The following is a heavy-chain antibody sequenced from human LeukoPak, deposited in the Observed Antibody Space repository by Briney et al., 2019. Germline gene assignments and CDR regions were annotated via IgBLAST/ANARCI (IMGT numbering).Heavy chain of an antibody. V-gene: IGHV1-18*04. J-gene: IGHJ5*02. CDR2: ISAYNGNT. CDR3: ARAGGWYYDILTGYRSGFDP. D-gene: IGHD3-9*01. CDR1: GYTFTGYY. Sequence: ASVKVSCKASGYTFTGYYMHWVRQAPGQGLEWMGWISAYNGNTNYAQKLQGRVTMTTDTSTSTAYMELRSLRSDDTAVYYCARAGGWYYDILTGYRSGFDPWGQGTLVTVSS.